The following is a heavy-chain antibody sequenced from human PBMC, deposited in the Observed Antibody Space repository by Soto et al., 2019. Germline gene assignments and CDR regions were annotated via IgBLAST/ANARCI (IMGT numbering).Heavy chain of an antibody. J-gene: IGHJ4*02. V-gene: IGHV4-34*01. D-gene: IGHD6-6*01. CDR3: AREARIAARPYYFDY. CDR1: GGSFSGYY. Sequence: QVQLQQWGAGLLKPSETLSLTCAVYGGSFSGYYWSWIRQPPGKGLEWIGEINHSGSTNYNPSLKSRVTISVDTCKNQFSLKLSSVTAADTAVYYCAREARIAARPYYFDYWGQGTLVTVSS. CDR2: INHSGST.